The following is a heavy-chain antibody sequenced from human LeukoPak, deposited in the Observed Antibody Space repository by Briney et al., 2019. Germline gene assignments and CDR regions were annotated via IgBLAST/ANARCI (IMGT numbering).Heavy chain of an antibody. V-gene: IGHV4-39*01. D-gene: IGHD3-3*01. CDR3: ARHASVSGNWPRPLDY. CDR2: IYYSGST. Sequence: SETLSLTCTVSGCSIRSSSYYWGWVRQPPGKGLEWIANIYYSGSTYYSPSLRSRVTISVDTSKNQFSLKLTSVTAADTAVYYCARHASVSGNWPRPLDYWGQGSLVTVSS. J-gene: IGHJ4*02. CDR1: GCSIRSSSYY.